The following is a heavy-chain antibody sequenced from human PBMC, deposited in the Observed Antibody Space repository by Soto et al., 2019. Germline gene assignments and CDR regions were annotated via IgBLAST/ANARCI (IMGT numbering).Heavy chain of an antibody. Sequence: QEHLVESGGGVVQPGGSLRLSCAAPGFPFNTYGMNWVRHAPGKGLEWMALIWYHGRGTYYADSVKGRFTISRDNSKNTVYLQLNSLTAEDTAVYFCARGPGSAVHLSTFDIWGQGTKVTVSS. CDR2: IWYHGRGT. J-gene: IGHJ3*02. V-gene: IGHV3-33*01. CDR1: GFPFNTYG. CDR3: ARGPGSAVHLSTFDI. D-gene: IGHD2-8*02.